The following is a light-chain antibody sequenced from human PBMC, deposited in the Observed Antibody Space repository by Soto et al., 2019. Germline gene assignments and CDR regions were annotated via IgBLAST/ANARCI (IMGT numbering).Light chain of an antibody. CDR3: CSYTSSDTCV. CDR2: DVS. J-gene: IGLJ1*01. V-gene: IGLV2-14*01. CDR1: SSDVGGYDF. Sequence: QSALTQPASVSGSPGQSSTISCTGNSSDVGGYDFFSWYQQHPGKAPKVMIYDVSNRPSGVSNRFSGSKSGNTASLTISGLQAGDEADYYCCSYTSSDTCVFGTGTKVTVL.